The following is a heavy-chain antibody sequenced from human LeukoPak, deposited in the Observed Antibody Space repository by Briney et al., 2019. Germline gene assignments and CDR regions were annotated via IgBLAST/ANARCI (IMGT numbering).Heavy chain of an antibody. D-gene: IGHD4-17*01. CDR3: ARGHTAVTRHFDF. V-gene: IGHV3-21*01. J-gene: IGHJ4*02. CDR2: ISSSSSYI. Sequence: GGSLRLSCAASGFIFSSYEMNWVRQAPGKGLEWVSSISSSSSYIYYADSVKGRFTISRDNAKNSLYLQMNSLRAEDTAVYYCARGHTAVTRHFDFWGQGTLVTVSS. CDR1: GFIFSSYE.